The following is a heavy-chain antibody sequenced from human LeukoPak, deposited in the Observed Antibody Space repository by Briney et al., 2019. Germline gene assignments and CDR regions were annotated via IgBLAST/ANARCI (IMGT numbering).Heavy chain of an antibody. Sequence: PGGSLRLSCAASGFTFSSYAMSWVRQAPGKGLEWVSAISGSGGSTCYADSVKGRFTISRDNSKNTLYLQMNSLRAEDTAVYYCAKWTQPYCSGGSCYGGFDYWGQGTLVTVSS. V-gene: IGHV3-23*01. CDR2: ISGSGGST. J-gene: IGHJ4*02. CDR1: GFTFSSYA. CDR3: AKWTQPYCSGGSCYGGFDY. D-gene: IGHD2-15*01.